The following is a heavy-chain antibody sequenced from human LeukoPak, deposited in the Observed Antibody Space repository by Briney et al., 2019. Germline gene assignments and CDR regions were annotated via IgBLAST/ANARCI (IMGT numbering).Heavy chain of an antibody. D-gene: IGHD2-15*01. V-gene: IGHV3-21*04. CDR1: GLTFSSYN. CDR2: ISRSSTYI. CDR3: ARDQFSVAANSYYYFYMDV. Sequence: GGSLRLSCAASGLTFSSYNMNWVRQAPGKGLEWVSSISRSSTYISYADSVKGRFTISRDNAKNSLHLQMSSVRAEDTALYYCARDQFSVAANSYYYFYMDVWGKGTTVTVSS. J-gene: IGHJ6*03.